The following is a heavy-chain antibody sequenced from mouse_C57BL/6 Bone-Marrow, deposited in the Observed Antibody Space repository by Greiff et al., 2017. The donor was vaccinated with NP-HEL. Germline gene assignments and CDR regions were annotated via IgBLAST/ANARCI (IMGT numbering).Heavy chain of an antibody. CDR1: GFTFSSYG. Sequence: EVQGVESGGDLVKPGGSLKLSCAASGFTFSSYGMSWVRQTPDKRLEWVATISSGGSYTYYTDSVKGRFTISRDNAKNTLYLQMSSLKSEDTAMYYCARHYGHYWGQGTTLTVSS. J-gene: IGHJ2*01. CDR2: ISSGGSYT. D-gene: IGHD1-2*01. CDR3: ARHYGHY. V-gene: IGHV5-6*01.